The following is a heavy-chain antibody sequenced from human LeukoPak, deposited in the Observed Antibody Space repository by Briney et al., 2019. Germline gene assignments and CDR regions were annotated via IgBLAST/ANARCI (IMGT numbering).Heavy chain of an antibody. Sequence: SETLSLTCTVSGGSISSNIHYWGWIRQPPGKGLEWIGSIYYSGSTYYNPSLKSRVTISVDTSKNQFSLKLSSVTAADTAVYYCARGGVRGYSYGLYYYYYGMDVWGKGTTVTVSS. CDR3: ARGGVRGYSYGLYYYYYGMDV. D-gene: IGHD5-18*01. V-gene: IGHV4-39*07. J-gene: IGHJ6*04. CDR2: IYYSGST. CDR1: GGSISSNIHY.